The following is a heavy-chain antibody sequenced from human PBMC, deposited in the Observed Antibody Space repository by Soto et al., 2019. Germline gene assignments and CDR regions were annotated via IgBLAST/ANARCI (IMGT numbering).Heavy chain of an antibody. J-gene: IGHJ4*02. CDR3: ARDPQPLWFGERDDY. CDR1: GFTFSDYY. Sequence: GGSLRLSCAASGFTFSDYYMRWIRQAPGKGLEWVSYISSSGSTIYYADSVKGRFTISRDNAKNSLYLQMNSLRAEDTAVYYCARDPQPLWFGERDDYGGQGTLVTVSS. CDR2: ISSSGSTI. D-gene: IGHD3-10*01. V-gene: IGHV3-11*01.